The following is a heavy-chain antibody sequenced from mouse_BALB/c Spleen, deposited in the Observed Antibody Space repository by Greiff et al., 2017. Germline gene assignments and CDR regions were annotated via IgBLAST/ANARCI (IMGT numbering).Heavy chain of an antibody. CDR2: IDPETGGT. D-gene: IGHD1-1*01. Sequence: VKLQESGAELVRPGASVTLSCKASGYTFTDYEMHWVKQTPVHGLEWIGAIDPETGGTAYNQKFKGKATLTADKSSSTAYMELRSLTSEDSAVYYCTSPYYYGSSFSYWGQGTLVTVSA. CDR3: TSPYYYGSSFSY. CDR1: GYTFTDYE. V-gene: IGHV1-15*01. J-gene: IGHJ3*01.